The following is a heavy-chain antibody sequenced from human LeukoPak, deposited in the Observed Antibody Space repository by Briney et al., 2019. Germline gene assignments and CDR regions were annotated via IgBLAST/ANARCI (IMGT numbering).Heavy chain of an antibody. V-gene: IGHV3-7*01. CDR3: VRDGGVSGYDLLDY. D-gene: IGHD5-12*01. Sequence: GGSLRLSCAASGFTYSNYWMTWVRQAPGKGLEWVAHINQDGSEEHYMDSVKARFTISRDNAKNSLSLQMNSLRAEDTAVYYCVRDGGVSGYDLLDYWGQGTLVTVSS. CDR1: GFTYSNYW. CDR2: INQDGSEE. J-gene: IGHJ4*02.